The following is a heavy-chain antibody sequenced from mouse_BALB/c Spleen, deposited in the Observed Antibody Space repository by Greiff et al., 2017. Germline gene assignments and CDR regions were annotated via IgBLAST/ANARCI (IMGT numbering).Heavy chain of an antibody. Sequence: QVQLQQSGPELVRPGASVKMSCKASGYTFTSYWMHWVKQRPGQGLEWIGMIDPSNSETRLNQKFKDKATLNVDKPSNTAYMQLSSLTSEDSAVYYCAREEGYDYDAAMDYWGQGTSVTVSS. V-gene: IGHV1S127*01. CDR3: AREEGYDYDAAMDY. CDR1: GYTFTSYW. J-gene: IGHJ4*01. D-gene: IGHD2-4*01. CDR2: IDPSNSET.